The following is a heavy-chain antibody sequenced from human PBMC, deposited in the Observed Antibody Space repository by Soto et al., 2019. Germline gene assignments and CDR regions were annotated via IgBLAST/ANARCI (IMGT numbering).Heavy chain of an antibody. CDR2: ISAYNGNT. Sequence: QVQLVQSGAEVKKPGASVKVSCKASGYTFTSYGISWVRQAPGQGLEWMGWISAYNGNTNYAEKLQGTVTMTTETSTSTDYMELRSLRSDDTAVYYCARDDLYVLGDGTHGVLTPFWGQGTLVTVSS. CDR3: ARDDLYVLGDGTHGVLTPF. J-gene: IGHJ4*02. D-gene: IGHD3-16*01. V-gene: IGHV1-18*01. CDR1: GYTFTSYG.